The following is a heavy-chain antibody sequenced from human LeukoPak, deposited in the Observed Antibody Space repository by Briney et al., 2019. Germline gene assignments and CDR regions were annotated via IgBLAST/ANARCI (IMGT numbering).Heavy chain of an antibody. D-gene: IGHD4-17*01. CDR3: ARDRLHYGEYEKTLDY. Sequence: KSGGSLRLSCAASGFTFSSYAMNWVRQAPGKGLEWVSSISSSSSYIYYADSVKGRFTISRDNAKNSLYLQMNSLRAEDTAVYYCARDRLHYGEYEKTLDYWGQGTLVTVSS. J-gene: IGHJ4*02. CDR2: ISSSSSYI. V-gene: IGHV3-21*01. CDR1: GFTFSSYA.